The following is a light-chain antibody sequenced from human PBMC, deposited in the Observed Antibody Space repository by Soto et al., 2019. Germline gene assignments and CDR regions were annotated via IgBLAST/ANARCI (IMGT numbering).Light chain of an antibody. CDR2: DAS. J-gene: IGKJ4*01. V-gene: IGKV3D-15*01. CDR3: QQYNNWPLP. CDR1: QSVDND. Sequence: EIVMTQSPATLSVSPGDRATLSCRASQSVDNDLAWYQQKPGQPPRLLIYDASTGATGIPARFSGSQSGTEFTLTISSLLSEDFAVYSCQQYNNWPLPFGGGTKVEIK.